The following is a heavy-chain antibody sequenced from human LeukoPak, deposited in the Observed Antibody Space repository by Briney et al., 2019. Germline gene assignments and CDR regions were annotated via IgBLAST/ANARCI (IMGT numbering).Heavy chain of an antibody. CDR3: ARDRGFTMGPSNPFDY. Sequence: GGSLRLSSAASGFTFSSYGMHWVRQAPGKGLEWVAVIWYDGSNKYYADSVKGRFTISRDNSKNTLYLQMNSLRAEDTAVYYCARDRGFTMGPSNPFDYWGQGTLVTVSS. V-gene: IGHV3-33*01. CDR2: IWYDGSNK. CDR1: GFTFSSYG. J-gene: IGHJ4*02. D-gene: IGHD3-10*01.